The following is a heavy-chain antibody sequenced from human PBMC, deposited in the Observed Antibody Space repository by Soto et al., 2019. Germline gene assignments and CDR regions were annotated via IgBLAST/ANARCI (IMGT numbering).Heavy chain of an antibody. V-gene: IGHV1-46*01. J-gene: IGHJ5*02. Sequence: QVQLVQSGAEVKKPGASVKVSCKASGYTFTSYYIHWVRQAPGQGLEWMGIINPSGGSTSYAQKFQGRVTMTRDTSTSTVYMELSSLRSEDTAVCYCARGFIAAAGNNWFDPWGQGTLVTVSS. CDR2: INPSGGST. CDR1: GYTFTSYY. D-gene: IGHD6-13*01. CDR3: ARGFIAAAGNNWFDP.